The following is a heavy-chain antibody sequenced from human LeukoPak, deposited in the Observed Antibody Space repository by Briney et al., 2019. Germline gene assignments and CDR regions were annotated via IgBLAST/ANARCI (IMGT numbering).Heavy chain of an antibody. J-gene: IGHJ4*02. D-gene: IGHD2-8*01. CDR3: VTGVMGGTNY. V-gene: IGHV3-48*02. CDR2: IGPTGAPI. Sequence: PGGSLTLSCAASGFTFNSYTVNWVRQAPGKGLEWVSHIGPTGAPIHYADSVKGRFTISRDNGQNSLFLQMSSLRDEDTAVYYCVTGVMGGTNYWGQGTLVTVSS. CDR1: GFTFNSYT.